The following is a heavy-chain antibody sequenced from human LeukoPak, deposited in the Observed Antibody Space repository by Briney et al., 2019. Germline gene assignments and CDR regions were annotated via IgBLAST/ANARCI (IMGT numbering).Heavy chain of an antibody. CDR3: ARTSNWFDP. CDR1: GASISTYY. J-gene: IGHJ5*02. CDR2: IYYSGST. Sequence: SETLSLTCTVSGASISTYYWSWIRQPPGKGLEWMGYIYYSGSTNYNPSLKSRVTMSVDTSKNQFSLTLSSVTAADTAVYYCARTSNWFDPWGQGTLATVSS. V-gene: IGHV4-59*08.